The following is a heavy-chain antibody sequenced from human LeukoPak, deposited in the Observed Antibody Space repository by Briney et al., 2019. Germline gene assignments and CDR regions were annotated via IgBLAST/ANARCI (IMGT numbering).Heavy chain of an antibody. J-gene: IGHJ4*02. Sequence: PGRPLRLSCAASGFTFSSYAMHWVRQAPGKGLEWVAVISYDGSNKYYADSVKGRFTISRDNSKNTLYLQMNSLRAEDTAVYYCARDSDYFDSSGYPFYWGQGTLVTVSS. CDR1: GFTFSSYA. D-gene: IGHD3-22*01. CDR3: ARDSDYFDSSGYPFY. V-gene: IGHV3-30-3*01. CDR2: ISYDGSNK.